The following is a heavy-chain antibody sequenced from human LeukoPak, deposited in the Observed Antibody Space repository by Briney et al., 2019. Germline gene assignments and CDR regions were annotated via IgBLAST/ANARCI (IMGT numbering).Heavy chain of an antibody. J-gene: IGHJ4*02. Sequence: PSETLSLTCPVSGGSISSSSYYWGWIRQPPGKGLEWIGSIFYSGSTFDNPSLKSRVTISVDTSKNQFSLKLRSVTAADTAVYYCARHPGSHCSSTSCYTGGVFDYWGQGTLVTVSS. V-gene: IGHV4-39*01. CDR2: IFYSGST. CDR1: GGSISSSSYY. D-gene: IGHD2-2*02. CDR3: ARHPGSHCSSTSCYTGGVFDY.